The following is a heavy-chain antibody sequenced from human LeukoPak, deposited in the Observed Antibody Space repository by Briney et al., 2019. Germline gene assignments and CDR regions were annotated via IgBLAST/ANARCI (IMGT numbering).Heavy chain of an antibody. CDR1: GFTFDDYA. J-gene: IGHJ4*02. Sequence: GGSLRLSCAASGFTFDDYAMHWVRQAPGKGLEWVSSINWNSGSIGYADSVKGRFTISRHNAKNSLYLQMNSLRAEDTALYYCAKQYSGSYYSTLYFDYWGQGTLVTVSS. D-gene: IGHD1-26*01. CDR3: AKQYSGSYYSTLYFDY. CDR2: INWNSGSI. V-gene: IGHV3-9*01.